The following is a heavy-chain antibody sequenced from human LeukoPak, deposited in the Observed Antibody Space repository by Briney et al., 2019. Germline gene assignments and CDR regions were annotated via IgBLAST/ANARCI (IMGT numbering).Heavy chain of an antibody. CDR2: ISGDGGST. V-gene: IGHV3-43*02. D-gene: IGHD3-22*01. J-gene: IGHJ3*02. CDR3: AKSDSSGSTVLSAFDI. CDR1: GFTFDDCA. Sequence: GGSLRLSCAASGFTFDDCAMHWVRQAPGKGLEWVSLISGDGGSTYYADSVKGRFTISRDNSQNSLYLQMNSLRTEDTALYYCAKSDSSGSTVLSAFDIWGQGTMVTVSS.